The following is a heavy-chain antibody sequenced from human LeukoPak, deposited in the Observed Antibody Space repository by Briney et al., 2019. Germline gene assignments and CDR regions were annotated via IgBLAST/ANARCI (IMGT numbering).Heavy chain of an antibody. CDR3: ARTGIAAAGPIDY. V-gene: IGHV1-18*01. D-gene: IGHD6-13*01. Sequence: ASVKVSCKASGYTFTSYGMSWVRQAPGQGLEWMGWISAYNGNTNYAQKFQGRVTITADKSTSTAYMELSSLRSEDTAVYYCARTGIAAAGPIDYWGQGTLVTVSP. CDR1: GYTFTSYG. CDR2: ISAYNGNT. J-gene: IGHJ4*02.